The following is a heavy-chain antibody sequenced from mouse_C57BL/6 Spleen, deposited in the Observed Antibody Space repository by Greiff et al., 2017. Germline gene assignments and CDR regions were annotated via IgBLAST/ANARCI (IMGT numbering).Heavy chain of an antibody. CDR1: GFNIKDDY. CDR2: IDPENGDT. V-gene: IGHV14-4*01. D-gene: IGHD3-2*02. J-gene: IGHJ2*01. CDR3: TTGQLRLRWDY. Sequence: VQLKQSGAELVRPGASVKLSCTASGFNIKDDYMHWVKQRPEQGLEWIGWIDPENGDTEYASKFQGKATITADTSSNTAYLQLSSLTSEDTAVYYCTTGQLRLRWDYWGQGTTLTVSS.